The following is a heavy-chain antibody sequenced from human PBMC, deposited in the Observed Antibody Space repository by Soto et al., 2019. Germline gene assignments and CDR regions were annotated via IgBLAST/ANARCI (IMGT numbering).Heavy chain of an antibody. J-gene: IGHJ6*02. CDR3: ARVKRPYSSIWYDGMDV. Sequence: QMQLQESGAGLVKPSGTLSLTCGVSGDTFSGGNWWSWVRQPPGKGVEWIGEIYYSGSTNLNPSLKSRVTISIDKSKNQFSLNLTSVTAADTDVYYCARVKRPYSSIWYDGMDVWGQGTTVTVSS. V-gene: IGHV4-4*02. CDR1: GDTFSGGNW. CDR2: IYYSGST. D-gene: IGHD6-13*01.